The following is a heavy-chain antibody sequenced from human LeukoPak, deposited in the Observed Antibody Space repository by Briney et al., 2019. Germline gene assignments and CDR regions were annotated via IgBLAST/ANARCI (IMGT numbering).Heavy chain of an antibody. CDR2: IYSGGST. Sequence: GGSLRLSCAASGFTVSSNHMSWVRQAPGKGLEWVSVIYSGGSTYYADSVKGRFTISRDNSKNTLYLQMNSLRAEDTAVYYCARDLFYGDYAPYYYYGMDVWGQGTTVTVSS. V-gene: IGHV3-66*01. CDR1: GFTVSSNH. D-gene: IGHD4-17*01. J-gene: IGHJ6*02. CDR3: ARDLFYGDYAPYYYYGMDV.